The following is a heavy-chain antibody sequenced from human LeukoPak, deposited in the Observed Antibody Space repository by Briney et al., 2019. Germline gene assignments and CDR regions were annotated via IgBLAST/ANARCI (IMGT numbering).Heavy chain of an antibody. CDR2: INHSGST. Sequence: SETLSLTCAVYGGSFSGYYWSWIRQPPGKGLEWIGEINHSGSTNYSPSLKSRVTISVDTSKNQFSLKLSSVTAADTAVYYCARVSGYYDSSEAFDIWGQGTMVTVSS. CDR1: GGSFSGYY. CDR3: ARVSGYYDSSEAFDI. D-gene: IGHD3-22*01. V-gene: IGHV4-34*01. J-gene: IGHJ3*02.